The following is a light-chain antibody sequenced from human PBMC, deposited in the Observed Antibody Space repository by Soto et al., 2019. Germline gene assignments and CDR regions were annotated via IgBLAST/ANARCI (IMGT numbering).Light chain of an antibody. Sequence: DIQMTQSPSSLSASVGDRVTSTFRASQSISSYLNWYQQKPGKAPKLLIYAASSLQSGVPSRFSGSGSGTDFTLTISSLQPEDFATYYCQQSYSTPGFGPGTKVD. V-gene: IGKV1-39*01. CDR1: QSISSY. J-gene: IGKJ3*01. CDR2: AAS. CDR3: QQSYSTPG.